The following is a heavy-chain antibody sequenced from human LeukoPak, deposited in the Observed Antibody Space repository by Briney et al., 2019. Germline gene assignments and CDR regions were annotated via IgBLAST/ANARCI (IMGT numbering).Heavy chain of an antibody. Sequence: SETLSLTCAAYGGSFSGYYWSWIRQPPGKGLEWIGEINHSGSTNYNPSLKSRVTISVDTSKNQFSLKLSSVTAADTAVYYCARSYYDSSGGIDYWGQGTLVTVSS. CDR1: GGSFSGYY. CDR3: ARSYYDSSGGIDY. V-gene: IGHV4-34*01. CDR2: INHSGST. J-gene: IGHJ4*02. D-gene: IGHD3-22*01.